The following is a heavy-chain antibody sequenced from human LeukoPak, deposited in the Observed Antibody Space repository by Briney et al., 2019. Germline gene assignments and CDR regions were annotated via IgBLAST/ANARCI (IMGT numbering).Heavy chain of an antibody. CDR1: GFIFSRYW. D-gene: IGHD2-8*01. J-gene: IGHJ4*02. Sequence: GGSLRLSCAASGFIFSRYWMSWVRQAPGKGLEWVANIKPDGSEKYYVDSVKGRFTISRDSAKNSLYLQMNSLRAEDTAVYYCAKDGNPVQYCTNGVCKYYFDYWGQGTLVTVSS. CDR3: AKDGNPVQYCTNGVCKYYFDY. CDR2: IKPDGSEK. V-gene: IGHV3-7*03.